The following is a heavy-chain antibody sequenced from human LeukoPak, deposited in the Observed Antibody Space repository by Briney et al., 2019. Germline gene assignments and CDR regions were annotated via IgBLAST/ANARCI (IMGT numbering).Heavy chain of an antibody. V-gene: IGHV4-59*01. CDR3: ARDPSGYHYYYGMDV. CDR1: GGSISSYY. D-gene: IGHD3-3*01. Sequence: ASETLSLTCTVSGGSISSYYWSWIRQPPGKGLEWIGYIYYSGSTNYNPSLKSRVTISVDTSKNQFSLKLSSVTAADTAVYYCARDPSGYHYYYGMDVWGQGTTVTVSS. CDR2: IYYSGST. J-gene: IGHJ6*02.